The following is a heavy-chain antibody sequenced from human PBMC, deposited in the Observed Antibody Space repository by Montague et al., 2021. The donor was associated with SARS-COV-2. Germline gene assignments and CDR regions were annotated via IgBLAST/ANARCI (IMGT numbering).Heavy chain of an antibody. D-gene: IGHD3-22*01. CDR2: INHRGTS. CDR1: GGSFSDYY. V-gene: IGHV4-34*01. J-gene: IGHJ4*02. CDR3: ARGRQHFNMIVVVMTGGEYYFDY. Sequence: SETLSLTCAVYGGSFSDYYWSWIRQPPGKGLEWIGEINHRGTSKYNPSLKSRVPISLDTPKTQFTLYLSSVTAADTAMYCCARGRQHFNMIVVVMTGGEYYFDYWGQGTLVTVSS.